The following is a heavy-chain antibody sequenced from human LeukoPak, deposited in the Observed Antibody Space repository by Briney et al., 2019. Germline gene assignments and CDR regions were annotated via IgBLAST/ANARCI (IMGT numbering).Heavy chain of an antibody. CDR2: ISAYNGNT. Sequence: GASVKVSCKASGYTFTNYAISWVRQAPGQGLEWMGWISAYNGNTKYAQKLQGRVTMTTDTSTSTAYMELRILRSDDSAVYYCAREGDGYIYGDFDYWGQGTLVTVSS. CDR3: AREGDGYIYGDFDY. J-gene: IGHJ4*02. D-gene: IGHD5-24*01. CDR1: GYTFTNYA. V-gene: IGHV1-18*01.